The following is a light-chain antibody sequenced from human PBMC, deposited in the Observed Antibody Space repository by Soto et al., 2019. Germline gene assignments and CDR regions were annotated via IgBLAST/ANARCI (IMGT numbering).Light chain of an antibody. CDR3: AAWDDSLNGSYV. CDR2: SNN. CDR1: SSNTGSNT. Sequence: QSVLTQPPSASGTPGQRVTISCSGSSSNTGSNTVNWYQQLPGTAPKLLIYSNNQRPSGVPDRFSGSKSGTSASLAISGFQSEDEADYYCAAWDDSLNGSYVFGTGTKVTVL. V-gene: IGLV1-44*01. J-gene: IGLJ1*01.